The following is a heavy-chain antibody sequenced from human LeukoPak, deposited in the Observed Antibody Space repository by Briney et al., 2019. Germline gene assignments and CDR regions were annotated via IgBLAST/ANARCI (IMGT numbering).Heavy chain of an antibody. CDR3: ASWYYYDSSGYYFHWYFDL. J-gene: IGHJ2*01. CDR1: GGSISSSSYY. Sequence: SETLSLTXTVSGGSISSSSYYWGWIRQPPGKGLEWIGGIYYSGSTYYNPSLKSRVTISVDTSKNQFSLKLSSVTAADTAVYYCASWYYYDSSGYYFHWYFDLWGRGTLVTVSS. V-gene: IGHV4-39*01. CDR2: IYYSGST. D-gene: IGHD3-22*01.